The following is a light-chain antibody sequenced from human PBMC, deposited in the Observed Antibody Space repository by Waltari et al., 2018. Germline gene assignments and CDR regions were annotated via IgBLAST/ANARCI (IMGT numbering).Light chain of an antibody. CDR3: MQGIHRPWT. Sequence: DVVMTQSPLSLPVTLGQPASISCRSSQSLVSSDGNTYFNWFHQRPGQSPRRLIYKVSIRDSVVPDRFSGSGSGTDFTLRISRVEAEDVGVYYCMQGIHRPWTFGQGTKVEI. CDR2: KVS. J-gene: IGKJ1*01. CDR1: QSLVSSDGNTY. V-gene: IGKV2-30*01.